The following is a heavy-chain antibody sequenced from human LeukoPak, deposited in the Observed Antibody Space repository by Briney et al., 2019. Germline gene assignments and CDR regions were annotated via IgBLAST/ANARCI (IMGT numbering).Heavy chain of an antibody. CDR2: IYYSGST. CDR3: ARENCSGGSCSAFDY. CDR1: GGSISSSSYY. D-gene: IGHD2-15*01. Sequence: PSETLSLTCTVSGGSISSSSYYWSWIRQPPGKGLEWIGYIYYSGSTNYNPSLKSRVTISVDTSKNQFSLKLSSVTAADTAVYYCARENCSGGSCSAFDYWGQGTLVTVSS. V-gene: IGHV4-61*01. J-gene: IGHJ4*02.